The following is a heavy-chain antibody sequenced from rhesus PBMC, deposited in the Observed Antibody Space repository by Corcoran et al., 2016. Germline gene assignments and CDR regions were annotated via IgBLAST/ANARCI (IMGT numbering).Heavy chain of an antibody. CDR2: IYGSGGGT. J-gene: IGHJ4*01. CDR3: ATPADLDY. CDR1: GGSYSDDYH. V-gene: IGHV4-106*01. Sequence: QVQLQESGPGLVKPSETLSLTCAVPGGSYSDDYHWSWIRQPPGKGLEWLGLIYGSGGGTNYTPSLKNRVTISIDTSKNPFSLKLSSVTAADTAVYYCATPADLDYWGQGVPVTVSS. D-gene: IGHD6-31*01.